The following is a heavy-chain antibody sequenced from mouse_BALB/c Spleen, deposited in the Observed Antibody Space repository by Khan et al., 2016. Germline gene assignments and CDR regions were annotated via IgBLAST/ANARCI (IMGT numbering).Heavy chain of an antibody. CDR2: ISTGDST. V-gene: IGHV5-6-5*01. CDR3: AREDYGNDGDYFDY. Sequence: EVELVESGGGLVKPGGSLKLSCAASGFTFRDYAMSWVRQTPEQGLEWVASISTGDSTYYGDSEKGRFTISRDIARNIMFLQMSSLRSEDTAMFYCAREDYGNDGDYFDYWGQGTTLTVSS. CDR1: GFTFRDYA. D-gene: IGHD2-2*01. J-gene: IGHJ2*01.